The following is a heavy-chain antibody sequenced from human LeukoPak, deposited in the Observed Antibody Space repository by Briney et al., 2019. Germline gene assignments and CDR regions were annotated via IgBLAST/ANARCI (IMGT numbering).Heavy chain of an antibody. CDR2: IYTSGST. D-gene: IGHD4-11*01. CDR3: ARGISNFYPYYYYYMDV. Sequence: SETLSLTCTVSGGSISSYYWSWIRQPAGKGLEWIGRIYTSGSTNYNPSLKSRVTMSVDTSKNQFSLKLSSVTAADTAVYYCARGISNFYPYYYYYMDVWGKGTTVTVSS. V-gene: IGHV4-4*07. J-gene: IGHJ6*03. CDR1: GGSISSYY.